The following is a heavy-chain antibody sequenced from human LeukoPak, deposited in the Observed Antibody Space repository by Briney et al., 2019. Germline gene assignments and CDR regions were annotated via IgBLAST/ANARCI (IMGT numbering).Heavy chain of an antibody. CDR2: ISSGSSYI. J-gene: IGHJ4*02. CDR3: ARGSLVHYYGSGSYRIRAGFDS. V-gene: IGHV3-21*06. Sequence: PGGSLRLSCAASGFTFSSYNMNWVRQAPGKGLEWVSSISSGSSYIYYADSVKGRFTISRDNAKNTLYLQMNSLRAEDTAVYYCARGSLVHYYGSGSYRIRAGFDSWGQGTLVTVSS. CDR1: GFTFSSYN. D-gene: IGHD3-10*01.